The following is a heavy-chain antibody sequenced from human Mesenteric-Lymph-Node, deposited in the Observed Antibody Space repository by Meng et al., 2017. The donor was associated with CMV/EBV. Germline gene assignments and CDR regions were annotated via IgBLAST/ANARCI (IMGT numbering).Heavy chain of an antibody. J-gene: IGHJ6*02. Sequence: SETLSLTCAVYGGSFSGYYWSWIRQPPGKGLEWIGEINHSGSTNYNPSLKSRVTISVDTSKNQFSLKLSSVTAADTAVYYCARASSGYNYYGMDIWGQGTTVTVSS. V-gene: IGHV4-34*01. CDR1: GGSFSGYY. CDR2: INHSGST. CDR3: ARASSGYNYYGMDI.